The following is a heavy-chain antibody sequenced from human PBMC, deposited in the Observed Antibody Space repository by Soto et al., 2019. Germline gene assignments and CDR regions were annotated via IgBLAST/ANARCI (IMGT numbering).Heavy chain of an antibody. Sequence: GESLKISCKGSGYIFTTYWISWVRQMPGKGLEWMGNIDPSDSYINFSPSYQGHVTISADKSISTAYLQWSSLKASDTSMYYCAARAVANYYYYGMDVWGQGTTVTVSS. CDR1: GYIFTTYW. CDR2: IDPSDSYI. CDR3: AARAVANYYYYGMDV. D-gene: IGHD6-19*01. V-gene: IGHV5-10-1*01. J-gene: IGHJ6*02.